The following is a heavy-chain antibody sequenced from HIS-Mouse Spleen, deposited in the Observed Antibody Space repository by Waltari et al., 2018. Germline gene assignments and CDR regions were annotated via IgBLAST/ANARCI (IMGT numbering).Heavy chain of an antibody. CDR1: GFTFSSYA. CDR2: ISYDGSNK. D-gene: IGHD6-6*01. CDR3: VSHHIAALDY. V-gene: IGHV3-30-3*01. J-gene: IGHJ4*02. Sequence: QVQLVESGGGVVQPGRSLRLSCAASGFTFSSYAMHWVREAPGKGLEWVAVISYDGSNKYYADSVKGRFTFSRDNSKNTLYLQMNSLRAEDTAVYYCVSHHIAALDYWGQGTLVTVSS.